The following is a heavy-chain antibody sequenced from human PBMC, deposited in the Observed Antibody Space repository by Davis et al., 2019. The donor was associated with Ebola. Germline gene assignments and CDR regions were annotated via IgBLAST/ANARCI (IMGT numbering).Heavy chain of an antibody. CDR1: GGSISSGGYS. CDR3: ASLWFGELLFYY. Sequence: SETLSLTCAVSGGSISSGGYSWSWIRQPPGKGLEWIGYIYHSGSTYYNPSLKSRVTISVDGSKNQFSLKLSSVTAADTAVYYCASLWFGELLFYYWGQGTLVIVSS. CDR2: IYHSGST. J-gene: IGHJ4*02. D-gene: IGHD3-10*01. V-gene: IGHV4-30-2*01.